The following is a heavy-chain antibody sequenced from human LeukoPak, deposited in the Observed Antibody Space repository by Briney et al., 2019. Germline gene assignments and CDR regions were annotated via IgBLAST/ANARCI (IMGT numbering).Heavy chain of an antibody. D-gene: IGHD3-3*01. CDR2: IYTSGST. Sequence: SETLSLTCTVSGGSISSYYWSWIRQPAGKGLEWIVRIYTSGSTNYNPPLKSRVTMSVDTSKNQFSLKLSSVTAADTAVYYCARESPMIFGVVILAINWFDPWGQGTLVTVSS. CDR1: GGSISSYY. J-gene: IGHJ5*02. V-gene: IGHV4-4*07. CDR3: ARESPMIFGVVILAINWFDP.